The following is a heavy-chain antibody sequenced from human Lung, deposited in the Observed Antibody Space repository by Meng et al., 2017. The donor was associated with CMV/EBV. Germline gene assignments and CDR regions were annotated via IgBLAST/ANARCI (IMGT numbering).Heavy chain of an antibody. Sequence: SXTLSLXCTVSGGSISSGGYYWSWIRQHPGKGLEWIGYIYYSGSTYYNPSLKSRVTISVDTSNNQFSLKLSSVTAADPAVYYCARDRSHSYYYYGMDVWGQGXTVTVSS. V-gene: IGHV4-31*03. CDR3: ARDRSHSYYYYGMDV. CDR2: IYYSGST. CDR1: GGSISSGGYY. J-gene: IGHJ6*02.